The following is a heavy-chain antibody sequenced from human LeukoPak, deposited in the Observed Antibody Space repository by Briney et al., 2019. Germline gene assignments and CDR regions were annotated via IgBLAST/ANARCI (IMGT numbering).Heavy chain of an antibody. J-gene: IGHJ4*02. CDR2: INHSGST. D-gene: IGHD5-18*01. V-gene: IGHV4-34*01. CDR3: ARGRRYSYPFDY. Sequence: SETLSLTCAVYGGSFSGYYWSWIRQPPGKGLEWIGEINHSGSTNYNPPLKSRVTISVDTSKNQFSLKLSSVTAADTAVYYCARGRRYSYPFDYWGQGTLVTVSS. CDR1: GGSFSGYY.